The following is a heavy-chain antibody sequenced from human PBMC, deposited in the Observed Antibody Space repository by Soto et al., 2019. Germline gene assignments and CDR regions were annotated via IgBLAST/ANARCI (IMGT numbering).Heavy chain of an antibody. CDR1: GGSFSGYY. Sequence: SETLSLTCAVYGGSFSGYYWSWIRQPPGKGLEWIGEINHSGSTNYNPSLKSRVTISVDTSKNQFSLKLSSVTAADTAVFYCARRYSLTIFGVVTKYYFDYWGPGTLVTVSS. CDR3: ARRYSLTIFGVVTKYYFDY. J-gene: IGHJ4*02. CDR2: INHSGST. V-gene: IGHV4-34*01. D-gene: IGHD3-3*01.